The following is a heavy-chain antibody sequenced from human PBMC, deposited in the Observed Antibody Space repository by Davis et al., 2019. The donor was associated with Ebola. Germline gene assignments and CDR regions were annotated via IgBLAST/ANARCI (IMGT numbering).Heavy chain of an antibody. CDR2: LHSGGST. Sequence: GESLKISCAASGFTLSSNYMSWDRQAPGKGLEWASVLHSGGSTYYADSVKGRFTISRDNSKNTLYLQMNSLRAEYTAVYYCASNTWYYYGMDVWGQGTTVTVSS. J-gene: IGHJ6*02. CDR3: ASNTWYYYGMDV. CDR1: GFTLSSNY. D-gene: IGHD3-16*01. V-gene: IGHV3-53*01.